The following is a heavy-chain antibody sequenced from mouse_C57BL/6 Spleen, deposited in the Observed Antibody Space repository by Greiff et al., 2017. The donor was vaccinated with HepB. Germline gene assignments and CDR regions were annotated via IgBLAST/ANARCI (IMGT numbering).Heavy chain of an antibody. V-gene: IGHV1-82*01. D-gene: IGHD2-1*01. CDR1: GYAFSSSW. CDR3: AREWKWGNSAWFAY. J-gene: IGHJ3*01. CDR2: IYPGDGDT. Sequence: VQLQQSGPELVKPGASVKISCKASGYAFSSSWMNWVKQRPGKGLEWIGRIYPGDGDTNYNGKFKGKATLTADKSSSTAYMQLSSLTSEDSAVYLCAREWKWGNSAWFAYWGQGTLVTVSA.